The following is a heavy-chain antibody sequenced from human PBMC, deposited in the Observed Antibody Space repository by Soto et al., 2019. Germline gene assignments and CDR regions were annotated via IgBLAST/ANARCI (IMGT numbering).Heavy chain of an antibody. V-gene: IGHV4-39*01. CDR3: ARHTRDIVLVPAAIIS. Sequence: PSETLSLTCTVSGGSISSSSYYWGWIRQPPGKGLEWIGSIYYSGSTYYNPSLKSRVTISVDTSKNQFSLKLSSVTAADTAVYYCARHTRDIVLVPAAIISWGQGTLVTVSS. J-gene: IGHJ4*02. D-gene: IGHD2-2*01. CDR1: GGSISSSSYY. CDR2: IYYSGST.